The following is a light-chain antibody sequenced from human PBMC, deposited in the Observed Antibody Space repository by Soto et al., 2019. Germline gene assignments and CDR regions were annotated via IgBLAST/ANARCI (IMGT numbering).Light chain of an antibody. Sequence: EIVLTQSPATLSVSPGEGATLSCRASQSFSSKLAWYQHKPGQAPRLLIYGASTRATGIPARFSGSGSGTDFTLTISSLEPEDFAVYYCQQRSNWPITFGQGTRLENK. CDR2: GAS. J-gene: IGKJ5*01. CDR3: QQRSNWPIT. V-gene: IGKV3-11*01. CDR1: QSFSSK.